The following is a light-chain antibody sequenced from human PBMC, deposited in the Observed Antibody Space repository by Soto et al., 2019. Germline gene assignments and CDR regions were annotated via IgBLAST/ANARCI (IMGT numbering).Light chain of an antibody. CDR3: SSYTSSSTYVV. Sequence: QSALTQPASVSGSPGQSITISCTGTSSDVGGYNYVSWYQQHPGKAPKLMIYDVSNRPSGVSNRFSGSKSGNTASLTISGIQAEDEGDYYCSSYTSSSTYVVFGGGTKLTVL. J-gene: IGLJ2*01. CDR1: SSDVGGYNY. CDR2: DVS. V-gene: IGLV2-14*01.